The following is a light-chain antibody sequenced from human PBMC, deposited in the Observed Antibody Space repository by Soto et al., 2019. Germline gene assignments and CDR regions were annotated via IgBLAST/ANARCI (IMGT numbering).Light chain of an antibody. J-gene: IGKJ1*01. V-gene: IGKV1-5*01. CDR3: QQYNSYWRT. CDR2: DAS. CDR1: QSISSW. Sequence: DIQMTQSPSTLSASVGDRVTITCRASQSISSWLAWYQQKPGKAPKLLIYDASSLESGVPSRFSGSGFGTEFTLTISSLQPDDFATYYCQQYNSYWRTFGQGTKVDIK.